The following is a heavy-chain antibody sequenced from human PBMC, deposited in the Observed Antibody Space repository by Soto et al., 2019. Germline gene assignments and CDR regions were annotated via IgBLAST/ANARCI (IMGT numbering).Heavy chain of an antibody. D-gene: IGHD5-18*01. Sequence: ASVKVSCKASGYTFTSYAMHWVRQAPGQRLEWMGWINAGNGNTKYSQKFQGRVTITRDTSASTAYMELSSLRSEDTAVYYCASELGYSYGYSDDYYYGMDVWGQGTTVTVSS. V-gene: IGHV1-3*01. J-gene: IGHJ6*02. CDR2: INAGNGNT. CDR1: GYTFTSYA. CDR3: ASELGYSYGYSDDYYYGMDV.